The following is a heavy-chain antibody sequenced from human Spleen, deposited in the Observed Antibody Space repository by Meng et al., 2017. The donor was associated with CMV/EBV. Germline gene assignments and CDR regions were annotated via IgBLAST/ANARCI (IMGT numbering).Heavy chain of an antibody. CDR3: ARVRGTMTDP. CDR2: TNPKNGNT. V-gene: IGHV1-8*01. D-gene: IGHD4-17*01. Sequence: CKASGYTFTSYDINWVRQATGQGIEWMGGTNPKNGNTGYAKSFQGRVTMTWDTSTSTAYMELSSLTSEDTAVYYCARVRGTMTDPWGQGTLVTVSS. CDR1: GYTFTSYD. J-gene: IGHJ5*02.